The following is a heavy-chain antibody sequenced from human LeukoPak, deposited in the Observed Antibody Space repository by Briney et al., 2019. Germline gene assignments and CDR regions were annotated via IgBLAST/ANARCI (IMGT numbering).Heavy chain of an antibody. Sequence: SETLSLTCTVSGGSISSYYWSWIRQPPGKGLEWIGYIYYSGSTNYNPSLKSRVTISVDTSKNQFSLKLSSVTAADTAVYYCARVEEGYGSGRRENYYYYCMDVWGKGTTVTISS. CDR2: IYYSGST. J-gene: IGHJ6*03. CDR1: GGSISSYY. D-gene: IGHD3-10*01. V-gene: IGHV4-59*01. CDR3: ARVEEGYGSGRRENYYYYCMDV.